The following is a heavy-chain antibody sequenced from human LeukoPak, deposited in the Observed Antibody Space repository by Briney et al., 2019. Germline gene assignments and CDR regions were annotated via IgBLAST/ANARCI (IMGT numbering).Heavy chain of an antibody. V-gene: IGHV1-8*01. Sequence: KPGASVKVSCKASGYTFTSYDINWVRQATGQGLEWMGWMNPNSGNTGYAQKFQGRVTMTRNTSISTAYMELSSLRSDDTAVYYCARALYDILTGYYRDAFDIWGQGTMVTVSS. CDR3: ARALYDILTGYYRDAFDI. J-gene: IGHJ3*02. CDR2: MNPNSGNT. CDR1: GYTFTSYD. D-gene: IGHD3-9*01.